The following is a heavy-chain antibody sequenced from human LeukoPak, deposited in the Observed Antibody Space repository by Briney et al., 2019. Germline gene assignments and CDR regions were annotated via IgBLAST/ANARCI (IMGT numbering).Heavy chain of an antibody. Sequence: GGSLRLSCAASGFTFSSYAMSWVRQAPGKGLEWVSAISGSGGSKYYADSVKGRFTISRSNSKNTLYLQMTSLRAEDTAVYYCAKDSKYSSSWAYYYYGMDVWGKGPTVTVS. CDR2: ISGSGGSK. J-gene: IGHJ6*04. CDR1: GFTFSSYA. CDR3: AKDSKYSSSWAYYYYGMDV. V-gene: IGHV3-23*01. D-gene: IGHD6-13*01.